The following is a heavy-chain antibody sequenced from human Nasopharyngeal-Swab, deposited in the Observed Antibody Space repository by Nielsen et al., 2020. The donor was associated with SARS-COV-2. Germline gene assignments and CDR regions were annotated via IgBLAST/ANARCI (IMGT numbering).Heavy chain of an antibody. D-gene: IGHD2-15*01. V-gene: IGHV3-53*01. CDR3: AKDGCSGGSCYSPNAFDI. Sequence: GGSLRLSCAASGFDVSNDYLSWVRQAPGKGLEWVSVIYSGGSTYYADSVKGRFTISRDNSKNTLYLQMNSLRAEDTAVYYCAKDGCSGGSCYSPNAFDIWGQGTMITVSS. J-gene: IGHJ3*02. CDR2: IYSGGST. CDR1: GFDVSNDY.